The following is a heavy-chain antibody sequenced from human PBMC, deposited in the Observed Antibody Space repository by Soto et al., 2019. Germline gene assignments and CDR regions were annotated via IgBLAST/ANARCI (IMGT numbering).Heavy chain of an antibody. Sequence: TLSLTCTVSGGSISSYYWSWIRQPPGKGLEWIGYIYYSGSTNYNPSLKSRVTISVDTSKNQFSLKLSSVTAADTAVYYCARGKMDSAVAGSYYFDYWGQGTLVTVSS. CDR3: ARGKMDSAVAGSYYFDY. V-gene: IGHV4-59*01. CDR2: IYYSGST. J-gene: IGHJ4*02. CDR1: GGSISSYY. D-gene: IGHD6-19*01.